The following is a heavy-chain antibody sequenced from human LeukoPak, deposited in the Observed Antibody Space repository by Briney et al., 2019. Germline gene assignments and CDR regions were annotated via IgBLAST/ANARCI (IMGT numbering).Heavy chain of an antibody. V-gene: IGHV3-49*04. CDR3: TRTYYDSSGYLFDY. J-gene: IGHJ4*02. CDR1: GFTSGFTFGDYA. CDR2: IRTKAYGGTT. Sequence: GRSLRLSCTASGFTSGFTFGDYAMSWVRQAPGKGLEWVGFIRTKAYGGTTEYAASVKGRFTISRDGSKSIAYLQMNSLKIEDTAVYYCTRTYYDSSGYLFDYWGQGTLVTVSS. D-gene: IGHD3-22*01.